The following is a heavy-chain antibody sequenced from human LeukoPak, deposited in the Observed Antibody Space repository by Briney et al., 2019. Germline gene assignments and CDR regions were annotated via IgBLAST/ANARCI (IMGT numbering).Heavy chain of an antibody. CDR1: GGSISSYY. V-gene: IGHV4-59*01. J-gene: IGHJ6*04. CDR3: ARDAVTGYYPVYYYYGMGV. D-gene: IGHD3-9*01. Sequence: SETLSLTCTVSGGSISSYYWSWIRQPPGKGLEWIGYIYYSGSTNYNPSLKSRVTISVDTSKNQFSLKLSSVTAADTVVYYCARDAVTGYYPVYYYYGMGVWGKGTTVTVSS. CDR2: IYYSGST.